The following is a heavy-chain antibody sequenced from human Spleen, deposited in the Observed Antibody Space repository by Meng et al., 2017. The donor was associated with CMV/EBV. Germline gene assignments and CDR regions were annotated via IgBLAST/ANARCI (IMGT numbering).Heavy chain of an antibody. CDR3: AREGITGTAESI. V-gene: IGHV3-48*04. CDR2: ISSSGGTI. D-gene: IGHD1-7*01. J-gene: IGHJ3*02. Sequence: GGSLRLSCAASGFTFSSYSMNWVRQAPGKGLEWVSYISSSGGTIYYADSVKGRFTISRDTAENSLSLQLNSLTAEDTAVYYCAREGITGTAESIWGQGTMVTVSS. CDR1: GFTFSSYS.